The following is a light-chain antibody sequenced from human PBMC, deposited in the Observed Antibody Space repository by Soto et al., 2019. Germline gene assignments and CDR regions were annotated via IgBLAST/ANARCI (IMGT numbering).Light chain of an antibody. Sequence: EIVSPQAPATLSVSPGERATLSCRASQSVSSNLAWYQQKPGQAPRLLIYGASTRATGIPARFSGSGSGTEFTLTISSLQSEDFAVYYCQQYNNWPQTFGQGTKVDIK. V-gene: IGKV3-15*01. CDR3: QQYNNWPQT. CDR1: QSVSSN. CDR2: GAS. J-gene: IGKJ1*01.